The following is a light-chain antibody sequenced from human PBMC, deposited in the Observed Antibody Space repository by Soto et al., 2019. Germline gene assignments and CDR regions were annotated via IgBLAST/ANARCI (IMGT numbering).Light chain of an antibody. CDR3: ETWDSNTPV. CDR1: SGHSGYI. V-gene: IGLV4-60*02. CDR2: LEGSGSY. J-gene: IGLJ7*01. Sequence: QLVLTQSSSASASLGSSVKLTCTLNSGHSGYIIAWHQQQPGKAPRYLMKLEGSGSYNKGSGVPDRFSGSSSGADRYLTISNLQFEEEADYYCETWDSNTPVFGGGTQLTVL.